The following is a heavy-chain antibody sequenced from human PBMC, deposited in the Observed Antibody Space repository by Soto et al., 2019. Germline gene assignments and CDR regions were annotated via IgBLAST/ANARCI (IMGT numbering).Heavy chain of an antibody. Sequence: GGSLRLSCAASGFTFSSYWMSWVRQAPGKGLEWVANIKQDGSEKYYVDSVKGRFTISRDNAKNSLYLQMNSLRAEDTAVYYCARITIFGVVIIGARAFDIWGQGTMVTVSS. J-gene: IGHJ3*02. CDR3: ARITIFGVVIIGARAFDI. CDR2: IKQDGSEK. CDR1: GFTFSSYW. D-gene: IGHD3-3*01. V-gene: IGHV3-7*01.